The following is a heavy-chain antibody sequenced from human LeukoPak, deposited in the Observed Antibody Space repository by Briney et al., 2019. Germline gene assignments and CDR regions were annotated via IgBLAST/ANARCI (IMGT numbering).Heavy chain of an antibody. CDR1: GYSISSGYY. CDR3: ARLEIGYYYMDV. CDR2: IYHSGST. D-gene: IGHD1-1*01. V-gene: IGHV4-38-2*01. J-gene: IGHJ6*03. Sequence: SETLSLTCAVSGYSISSGYYWGWIRQPPGKGLEWIGSIYHSGSTCYNPSLKSRVTISVDTSKNQFSLKLSSLTAADTAVYYCARLEIGYYYMDVWGKGTTVTVSS.